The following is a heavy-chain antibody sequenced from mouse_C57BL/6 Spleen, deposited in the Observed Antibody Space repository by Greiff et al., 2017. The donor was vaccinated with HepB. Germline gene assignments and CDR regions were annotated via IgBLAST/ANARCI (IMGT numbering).Heavy chain of an antibody. V-gene: IGHV5-17*01. CDR2: ISSGSSTI. CDR3: ARNGPLLLRGGYYFDY. D-gene: IGHD1-1*01. CDR1: GFTFSDYG. J-gene: IGHJ2*01. Sequence: EVNVVESGGGLVKPGGSLKLSCAASGFTFSDYGMHWVRQAPEKGLEWVAYISSGSSTIYYADTVKGRFTISRDNAKNTLFLQMTSLRSEDTAMYYCARNGPLLLRGGYYFDYWGQGTTLTVSS.